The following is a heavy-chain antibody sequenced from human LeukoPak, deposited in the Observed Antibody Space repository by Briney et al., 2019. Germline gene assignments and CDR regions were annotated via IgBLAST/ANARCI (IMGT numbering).Heavy chain of an antibody. Sequence: SETLSLTCTVSGGSISSYYWSRIRQPPGKGLEWIGYIYYSGSTNYNPSLKSRVTISVDTSKNQFSLKLSSVTAADTAVYYCARGGYSYGYYYYYYMDVWGKGTTVTVSS. CDR1: GGSISSYY. CDR3: ARGGYSYGYYYYYYMDV. J-gene: IGHJ6*03. CDR2: IYYSGST. D-gene: IGHD5-18*01. V-gene: IGHV4-59*01.